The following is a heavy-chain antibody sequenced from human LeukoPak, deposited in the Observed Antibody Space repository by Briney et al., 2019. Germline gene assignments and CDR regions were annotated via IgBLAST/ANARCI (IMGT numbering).Heavy chain of an antibody. CDR1: GFTFSSYA. CDR3: ARKRGLVVVTYFDY. D-gene: IGHD3-22*01. J-gene: IGHJ4*02. V-gene: IGHV3-23*01. Sequence: GGSLRLSCAAFGFTFSSYAMSWVRQAPGKGLEWVSAISGSGGSTYYADSVKGRFTISRDNSKNTLYLQMNSLRAEDTAVYYCARKRGLVVVTYFDYWGQGTLVTVPS. CDR2: ISGSGGST.